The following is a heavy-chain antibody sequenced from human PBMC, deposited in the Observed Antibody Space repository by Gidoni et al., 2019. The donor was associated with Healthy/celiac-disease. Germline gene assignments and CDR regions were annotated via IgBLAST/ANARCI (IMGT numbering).Heavy chain of an antibody. V-gene: IGHV3-30*18. Sequence: QVPLVESGGGVVQPGRSLRLSCAASGFPFSSYGMHWVRQAPGKGLEWVAVISYDGSNKYYADSVKGRFTISRDNSKNTLYLQMNSLRAEDTAVYYCAKDQKVVPAAIPGVYYYYGMDVWGQGTTVTVSS. D-gene: IGHD2-2*02. CDR1: GFPFSSYG. CDR2: ISYDGSNK. J-gene: IGHJ6*02. CDR3: AKDQKVVPAAIPGVYYYYGMDV.